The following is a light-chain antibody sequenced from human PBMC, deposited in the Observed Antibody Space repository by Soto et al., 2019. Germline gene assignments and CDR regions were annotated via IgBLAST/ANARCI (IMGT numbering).Light chain of an antibody. Sequence: VMTQSPATLSVSPGERATLSCWASETVATNLAWYQQKPGQAPRLLISGASTRAAGISDRFRGSGSGTEFTLTISSLRSEDSAVYYCQQYNSWPITFGQGTRLEIK. CDR1: ETVATN. CDR3: QQYNSWPIT. V-gene: IGKV3-15*01. J-gene: IGKJ5*01. CDR2: GAS.